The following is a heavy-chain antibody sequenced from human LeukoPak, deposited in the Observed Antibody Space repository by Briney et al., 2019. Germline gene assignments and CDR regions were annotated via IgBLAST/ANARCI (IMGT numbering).Heavy chain of an antibody. CDR3: ARDWMMGATFEIQGPVDY. V-gene: IGHV3-9*01. CDR1: GFTFDDYA. CDR2: ISWNSGDI. J-gene: IGHJ4*02. Sequence: GGSLRLSCAASGFTFDDYAMHWVRQAPGKGLEWVSGISWNSGDIGYADSVKGRFAISRDNAKNSLYLQMNSLRAADTAMYYCARDWMMGATFEIQGPVDYWGQGTLVTVSS. D-gene: IGHD1-26*01.